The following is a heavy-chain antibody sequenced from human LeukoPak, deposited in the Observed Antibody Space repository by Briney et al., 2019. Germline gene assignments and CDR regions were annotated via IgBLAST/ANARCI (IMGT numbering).Heavy chain of an antibody. CDR3: AKDAAAAVPAEYFQH. V-gene: IGHV3-30*02. CDR1: GFTFSSYG. Sequence: GGSLRLSCAASGFTFSSYGMHWVRQAPGKGLEWVAFIRYDGGNKYYADSVKGRFTISRDNSKNTLYLQMNSLRAEDTAVYYCAKDAAAAVPAEYFQHWGQGTLVTVSS. D-gene: IGHD2-2*01. CDR2: IRYDGGNK. J-gene: IGHJ1*01.